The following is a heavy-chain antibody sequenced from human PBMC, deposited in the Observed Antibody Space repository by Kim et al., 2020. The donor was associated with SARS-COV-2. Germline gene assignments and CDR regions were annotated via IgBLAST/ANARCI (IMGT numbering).Heavy chain of an antibody. CDR1: GGSISSYY. J-gene: IGHJ4*02. CDR2: IYYSGST. V-gene: IGHV4-59*12. CDR3: AREAAAGIVN. D-gene: IGHD6-13*01. Sequence: SETLSLTCTVSGGSISSYYWSWIRQPPGKGLEWIGYIYYSGSTNYNPSLKSRVTISVDTSKNQFSLKLSSVTAADTAVYYCAREAAAGIVNWGQGTLVTVSS.